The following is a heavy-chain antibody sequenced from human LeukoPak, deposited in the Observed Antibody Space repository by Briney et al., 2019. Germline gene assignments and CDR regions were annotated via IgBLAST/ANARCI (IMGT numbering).Heavy chain of an antibody. CDR2: VNPNSGGT. D-gene: IGHD2-15*01. CDR3: ARVPRVAATFWFDP. J-gene: IGHJ5*02. V-gene: IGHV1-2*02. Sequence: GASVKVSCKASGYTFTGYYMHWVRQAPGQGLEWMGWVNPNSGGTNYAQKFQGRATVTRDTSISTAYMALSRLRSDDTAVYYCARVPRVAATFWFDPWGQGTLVTVSS. CDR1: GYTFTGYY.